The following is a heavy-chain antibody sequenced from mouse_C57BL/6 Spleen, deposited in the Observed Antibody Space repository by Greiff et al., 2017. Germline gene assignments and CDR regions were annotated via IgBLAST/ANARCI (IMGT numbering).Heavy chain of an antibody. Sequence: QVQLKESGAELVKPGASVKISCKASGYAFSRYWMNWVKQRPGTGLEWIGQIYPGDGDTNYNGKFKSKATLTVDKPSSTAYMQLSSLTSEDSAVYYCARFTTEGWYFDVWGTGTTVTVSS. CDR1: GYAFSRYW. CDR2: IYPGDGDT. CDR3: ARFTTEGWYFDV. V-gene: IGHV1-80*01. J-gene: IGHJ1*03. D-gene: IGHD1-1*01.